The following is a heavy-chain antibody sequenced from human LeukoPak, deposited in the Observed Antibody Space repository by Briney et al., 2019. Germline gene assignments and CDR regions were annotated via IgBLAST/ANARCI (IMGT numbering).Heavy chain of an antibody. CDR1: GGSISSYP. Sequence: SETLSLTCTVSGGSISSYPWNWIRQPPGKGLEWIGNIYYSGSTNYNPSLKSRVTISPDTSKNQFSLRLSSVTAADTAVYYCASQGARFGELLSFYAMDVWGQGTTVTVSS. J-gene: IGHJ6*02. V-gene: IGHV4-59*08. CDR3: ASQGARFGELLSFYAMDV. D-gene: IGHD3-10*01. CDR2: IYYSGST.